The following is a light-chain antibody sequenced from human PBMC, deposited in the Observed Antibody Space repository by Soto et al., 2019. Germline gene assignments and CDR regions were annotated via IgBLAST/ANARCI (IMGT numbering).Light chain of an antibody. Sequence: EIVMTQSQATLSVSPGDSATLSCRASQSVSDNLAWSQQQPGLAPRILIYHKSIRGTGVPARFSGSGSGTEYSLNISSLQADDFAVYFSQRYDNWPLTFGGGTRVEIK. V-gene: IGKV3-15*01. CDR2: HKS. CDR3: QRYDNWPLT. J-gene: IGKJ4*01. CDR1: QSVSDN.